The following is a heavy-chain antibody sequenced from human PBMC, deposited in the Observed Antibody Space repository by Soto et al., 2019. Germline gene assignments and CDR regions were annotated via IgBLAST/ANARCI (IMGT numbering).Heavy chain of an antibody. CDR1: GFTFSSYA. CDR2: ISGSGGST. CDR3: AKERGYCSGGSCSSSLDY. D-gene: IGHD2-15*01. Sequence: EVQLLESGGGLVQPGGSLRLSCAASGFTFSSYAMSWVRQAPGKGLEWVSAISGSGGSTYYADSVKGRFTISRDNSKNTLYLQMNSPRAEDTAVYYCAKERGYCSGGSCSSSLDYWCHGTLLTVSS. V-gene: IGHV3-23*01. J-gene: IGHJ4*01.